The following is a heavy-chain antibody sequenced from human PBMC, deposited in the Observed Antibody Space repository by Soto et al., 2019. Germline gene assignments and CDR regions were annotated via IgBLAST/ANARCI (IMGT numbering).Heavy chain of an antibody. CDR2: IIPIFGTA. J-gene: IGHJ3*02. CDR1: GGTFSSYA. CDR3: ARGSLMITFGGVISPGAFDI. V-gene: IGHV1-69*06. Sequence: SVNVSCKASGGTFSSYAISWVRQAPGQGLEWMGGIIPIFGTANYAQKFQGRVTITADKSTSTAYMELSSLRSEDTAVYYCARGSLMITFGGVISPGAFDIWGQGTMVTVSS. D-gene: IGHD3-16*02.